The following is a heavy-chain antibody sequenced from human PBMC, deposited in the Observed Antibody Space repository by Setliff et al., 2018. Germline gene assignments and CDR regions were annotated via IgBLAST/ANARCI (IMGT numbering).Heavy chain of an antibody. J-gene: IGHJ6*02. CDR3: ARDEGSSYFYGMDV. CDR1: GGSISSYY. D-gene: IGHD6-13*01. V-gene: IGHV4-59*01. Sequence: SETLSLTCTVSGGSISSYYWSWNRQPPGKGLEWIGYIYYSGSTTYNPSLKSRVTISVDTSKNQFSLKLSSVTAADTAVYYCARDEGSSYFYGMDVWGQGTTVTVSS. CDR2: IYYSGST.